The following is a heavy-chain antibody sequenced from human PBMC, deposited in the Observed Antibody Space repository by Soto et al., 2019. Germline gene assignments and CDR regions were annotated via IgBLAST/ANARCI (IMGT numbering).Heavy chain of an antibody. V-gene: IGHV3-23*01. CDR2: LSGSGYQT. CDR3: AKDRLTVFGVVVTFED. CDR1: GFTFDSYA. D-gene: IGHD3-3*01. Sequence: EVQLLESGGGLVQPGGSLRLSCATDGFTFDSYAMHWVGQAPGKGLEWVSSLSGSGYQTYYADSVKGRLTISRDRSKNTVYLQMNSPRAEDTAVYFCAKDRLTVFGVVVTFEDWGRGTLVTVAS. J-gene: IGHJ4*02.